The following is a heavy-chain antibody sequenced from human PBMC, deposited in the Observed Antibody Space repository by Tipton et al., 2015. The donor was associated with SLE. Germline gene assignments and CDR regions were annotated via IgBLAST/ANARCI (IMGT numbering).Heavy chain of an antibody. CDR3: ARDRGWIFY. D-gene: IGHD3-3*01. Sequence: SLRLSCAASGFTFSRFAMHWVRQAPGRGLEWVSAIYSGGRTYYADSVKGRFTISRDNSKNTLYLQMNSLRAEDTAVYYCARDRGWIFYWGQGTLVTVSS. CDR1: GFTFSRFA. V-gene: IGHV3-53*01. CDR2: IYSGGRT. J-gene: IGHJ4*02.